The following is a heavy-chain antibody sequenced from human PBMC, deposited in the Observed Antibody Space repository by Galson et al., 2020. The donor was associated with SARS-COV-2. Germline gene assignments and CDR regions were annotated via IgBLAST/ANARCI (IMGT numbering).Heavy chain of an antibody. CDR2: IYSRGAT. D-gene: IGHD3-10*01. CDR3: VRLPPGVDWNFEH. Sequence: QLGEPLKISCASPGFSVGNIDMSWARHAPGKGMDWVSVIYSRGATSYAASLKGRFTIPRDNSQNTPYLQMSSLGLEDTAVYYCVRLPPGVDWNFEHWVRGTLGSVAS. CDR1: GFSVGNID. J-gene: IGHJ2*01. V-gene: IGHV3-66*02.